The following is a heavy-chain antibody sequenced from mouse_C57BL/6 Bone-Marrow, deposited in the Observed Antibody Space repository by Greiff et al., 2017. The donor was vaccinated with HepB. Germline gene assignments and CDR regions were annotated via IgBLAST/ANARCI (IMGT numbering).Heavy chain of an antibody. Sequence: QVQLQQSGADLARPGASVKMSCKASGYTFTSYTMHWVKQRPGQGLEWIGYINPSSGYTKYNQKFKDKATLTADKSSSTAYMQLSSLTSEDSAVYYCARSEVDRYFDVWGTGTTVTVSS. J-gene: IGHJ1*03. CDR3: ARSEVDRYFDV. V-gene: IGHV1-4*01. CDR2: INPSSGYT. CDR1: GYTFTSYT.